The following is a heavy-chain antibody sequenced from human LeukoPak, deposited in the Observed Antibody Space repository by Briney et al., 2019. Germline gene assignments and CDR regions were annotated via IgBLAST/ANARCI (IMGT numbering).Heavy chain of an antibody. CDR2: IYSSGST. Sequence: SETLSLTCIVSGGSVSSDTYYWSWIRQPPGKGLEWIGYIYSSGSTNSNPSLKSRVTISVDTSKSQFSLKMTSVTAADTAVYYCARQGSGGRAFDIWGQGTMVTVSS. CDR1: GGSVSSDTYY. CDR3: ARQGSGGRAFDI. V-gene: IGHV4-61*01. J-gene: IGHJ3*02. D-gene: IGHD1-26*01.